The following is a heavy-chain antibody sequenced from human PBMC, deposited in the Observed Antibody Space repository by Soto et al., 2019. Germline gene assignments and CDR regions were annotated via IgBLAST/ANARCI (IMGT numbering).Heavy chain of an antibody. CDR3: ARDWQDDYVWGSYRYYCYYGMDV. CDR1: GFTFSSYS. Sequence: EVQLVESGGGLVKPGGSLRLSCAASGFTFSSYSMNWVRQAPGKGLEWVSSISSSSSYIYYADSVKGRFTISRDNAKNSLYLQMSSLRAEDAAVYYCARDWQDDYVWGSYRYYCYYGMDVWGQGTTVTVSS. V-gene: IGHV3-21*01. J-gene: IGHJ6*02. CDR2: ISSSSSYI. D-gene: IGHD3-16*02.